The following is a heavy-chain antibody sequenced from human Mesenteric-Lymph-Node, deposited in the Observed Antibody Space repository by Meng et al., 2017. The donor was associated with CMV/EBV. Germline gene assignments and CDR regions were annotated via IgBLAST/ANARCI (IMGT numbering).Heavy chain of an antibody. CDR3: ARGCSGGGWCFPFDY. V-gene: IGHV3-30*02. D-gene: IGHD2-15*01. Sequence: GGSLRLSCAASGFTFTTYAMHWVRQAPGRGLEWVAFILYDGSNKYYADSVKGRFTISRDNSKNTLYLQLNSPRDEDTAMYYCARGCSGGGWCFPFDYWGQGTLVTVSS. CDR2: ILYDGSNK. J-gene: IGHJ4*02. CDR1: GFTFTTYA.